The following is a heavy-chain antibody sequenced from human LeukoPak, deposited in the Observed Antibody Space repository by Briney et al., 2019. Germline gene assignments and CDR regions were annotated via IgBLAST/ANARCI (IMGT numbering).Heavy chain of an antibody. CDR1: DGSISSGAFY. CDR3: AREMGLPVHWYFDL. V-gene: IGHV4-31*03. Sequence: HPSETLSLTCTVSDGSISSGAFYWSWIRQHPGKGLEWIGYIFHSGSTYYNPSLRSRLTISVDTSKSQFSLKLSSVTAADTAVYFCAREMGLPVHWYFDLWGRGTLVTVSS. CDR2: IFHSGST. J-gene: IGHJ2*01. D-gene: IGHD1-26*01.